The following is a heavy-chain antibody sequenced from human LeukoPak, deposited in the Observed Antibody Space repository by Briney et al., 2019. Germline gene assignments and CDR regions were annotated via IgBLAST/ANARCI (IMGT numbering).Heavy chain of an antibody. Sequence: SGGSLRFSCAASGFTFSSYAMSWVRQAPGKGLEWVLAISGSGGSTYYADSVKGRFTISRDNSKNTLYLQMNSLRAEDTAVYYCAKENADMTTDTIYFDYWGQGTLVTVSS. CDR2: ISGSGGST. V-gene: IGHV3-23*01. CDR1: GFTFSSYA. J-gene: IGHJ4*02. CDR3: AKENADMTTDTIYFDY. D-gene: IGHD4-11*01.